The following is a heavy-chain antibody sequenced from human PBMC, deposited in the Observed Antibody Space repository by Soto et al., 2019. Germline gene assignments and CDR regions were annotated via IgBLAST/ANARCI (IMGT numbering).Heavy chain of an antibody. Sequence: VQLVESGGGMIKPGKSLRLSCVGSGFTFSNFGMHWVRQAPGKGLEWVAGISYDGRSESYVDSVRGRFTLSRDNSKNTLSLQMISLRPEDTGVYYCAKDLDVVMVLSATRGLDVWGQGTTVTVSS. D-gene: IGHD2-15*01. CDR1: GFTFSNFG. CDR2: ISYDGRSE. J-gene: IGHJ6*02. CDR3: AKDLDVVMVLSATRGLDV. V-gene: IGHV3-30*18.